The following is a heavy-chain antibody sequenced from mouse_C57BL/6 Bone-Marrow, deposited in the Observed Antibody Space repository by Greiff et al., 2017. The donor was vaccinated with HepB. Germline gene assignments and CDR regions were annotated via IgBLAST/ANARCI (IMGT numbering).Heavy chain of an antibody. J-gene: IGHJ2*01. D-gene: IGHD2-3*01. CDR3: AMIVYDDGYPFAY. CDR1: GFTFSDYG. V-gene: IGHV5-17*01. Sequence: EVMLVESGGGLVKPGGSLKLSCAASGFTFSDYGMHWVRQAPEKGLEWVAYISSGSSTIHYADTVKGRFTISRDNAKNTPFLQMTSLRSEDTAMYYCAMIVYDDGYPFAYWGRGTTLTVSA. CDR2: ISSGSSTI.